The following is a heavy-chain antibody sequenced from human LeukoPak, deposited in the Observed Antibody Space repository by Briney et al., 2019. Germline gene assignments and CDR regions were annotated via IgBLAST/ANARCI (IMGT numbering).Heavy chain of an antibody. CDR2: ITSRSSYT. Sequence: GGSLRLSCAASGFTFSSDSMNWVRQAPGKGLEWVSSITSRSSYTYYADSMKGRFTISRDNAKNSLYLQMNSLRAEDTAIYYCARDPIASAASGGDSWGQGTLVTVSS. CDR1: GFTFSSDS. J-gene: IGHJ4*02. V-gene: IGHV3-21*01. CDR3: ARDPIASAASGGDS. D-gene: IGHD6-13*01.